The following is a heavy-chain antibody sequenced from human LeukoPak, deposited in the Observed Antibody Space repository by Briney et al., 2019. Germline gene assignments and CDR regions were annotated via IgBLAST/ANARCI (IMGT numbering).Heavy chain of an antibody. D-gene: IGHD3-22*01. CDR1: GFTFITSA. V-gene: IGHV3-33*05. J-gene: IGHJ4*02. CDR3: ARNYGGGDSSGPYY. Sequence: PGGSLRLSCAASGFTFITSAMDWVRQAPGKGLEWVAFMQNDGNTKNYADSVKGRFTISRDISKNTLYLQMNSLRAEDTAFYYCARNYGGGDSSGPYYWGQGTLVTVSS. CDR2: MQNDGNTK.